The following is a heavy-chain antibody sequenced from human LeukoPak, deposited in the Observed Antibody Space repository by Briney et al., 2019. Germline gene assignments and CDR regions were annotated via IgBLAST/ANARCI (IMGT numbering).Heavy chain of an antibody. CDR3: ARGASYYDSRGRAYYFDY. Sequence: ASVTGSCQASGYTLTHYHMHWVRQAPGQGLEWMGWTNPNSGGTNYPQKFQGRVNMTRDPSISTADMALSRPRSDDTAVYYCARGASYYDSRGRAYYFDYWGQGTLVTVSS. J-gene: IGHJ4*02. D-gene: IGHD3-22*01. CDR2: TNPNSGGT. V-gene: IGHV1-2*02. CDR1: GYTLTHYH.